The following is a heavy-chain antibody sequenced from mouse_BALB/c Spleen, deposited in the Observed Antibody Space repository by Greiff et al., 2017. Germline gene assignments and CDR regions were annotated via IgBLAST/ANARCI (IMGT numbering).Heavy chain of an antibody. CDR1: GYTFTSYW. V-gene: IGHV1-69*02. Sequence: VQLQQPGAELVRPGASVKLSCKASGYTFTSYWINWVKQRPGQGLEWIGNIYPSDSYTNYNQKFKDKATLTVDKSSSTAYMQLSSPTSEDSAVYYCTAMITTRAMDYWGQGTSVTVSS. D-gene: IGHD2-4*01. CDR2: IYPSDSYT. CDR3: TAMITTRAMDY. J-gene: IGHJ4*01.